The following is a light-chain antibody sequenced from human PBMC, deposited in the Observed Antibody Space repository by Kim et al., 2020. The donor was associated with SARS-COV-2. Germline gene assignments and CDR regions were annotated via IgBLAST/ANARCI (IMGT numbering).Light chain of an antibody. Sequence: PGRSRTNTCCGSSSNIGRNRVNCYQQFTGTDTKILIYSNDQRSLGVPDRFSGSKSGTAASLGITELRYEDEAGCFCAAWDDSLNVVFGAGTQLTVL. CDR1: SSNIGRNR. CDR3: AAWDDSLNVV. J-gene: IGLJ2*01. CDR2: SND. V-gene: IGLV1-44*01.